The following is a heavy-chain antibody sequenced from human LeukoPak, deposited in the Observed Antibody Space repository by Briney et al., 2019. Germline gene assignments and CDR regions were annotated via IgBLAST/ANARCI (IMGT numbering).Heavy chain of an antibody. Sequence: GASVKVSCKASGYTFTSYDINWVRQATGQGREWMGWMNPNSGNTGYAQKFQGRVTMTRNTSISTAYMELSSLRSEDTAVYYCARDYYYDSSGYYFGYYYYYYMDVWGKGTTVTVSS. CDR2: MNPNSGNT. V-gene: IGHV1-8*01. CDR3: ARDYYYDSSGYYFGYYYYYYMDV. J-gene: IGHJ6*03. CDR1: GYTFTSYD. D-gene: IGHD3-22*01.